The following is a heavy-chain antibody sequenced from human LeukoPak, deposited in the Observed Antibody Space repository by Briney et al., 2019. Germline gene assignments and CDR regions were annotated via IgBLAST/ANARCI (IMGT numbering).Heavy chain of an antibody. Sequence: SETLSLTCTVSGGSISSGDYYWSWIRQPPGKGLEWIGYIYYSGSTYYNPSLKSRVTISVDTSKNQFSLKLSSVTAADTAVYYCARVVWFGRNVDYWGQGTLVTVSS. CDR1: GGSISSGDYY. V-gene: IGHV4-30-4*08. D-gene: IGHD3-10*01. J-gene: IGHJ4*02. CDR3: ARVVWFGRNVDY. CDR2: IYYSGST.